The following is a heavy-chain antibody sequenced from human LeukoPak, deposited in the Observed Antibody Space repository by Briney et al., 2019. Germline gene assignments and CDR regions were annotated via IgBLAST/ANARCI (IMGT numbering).Heavy chain of an antibody. Sequence: GGSLRLSCAASGFTFSIYWMSWVRQAPGKGLEWVANIKQDGNEKYYVDSVEGRFTISRDNAKNSLYLQMNSLRAEDMAVYYCAREHIVVVPTATGDYYYYYMDVWGKGTTVTVSS. CDR1: GFTFSIYW. D-gene: IGHD2-2*01. V-gene: IGHV3-7*01. CDR3: AREHIVVVPTATGDYYYYYMDV. J-gene: IGHJ6*03. CDR2: IKQDGNEK.